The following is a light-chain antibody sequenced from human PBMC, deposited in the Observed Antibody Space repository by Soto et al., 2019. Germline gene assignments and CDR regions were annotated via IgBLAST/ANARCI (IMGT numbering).Light chain of an antibody. Sequence: IVLTQSPGTLSLSTGERATLSCRASQSIYRNFVAWYQQRPGQAPRLLISGASTRSTGIPDRFTGSVSGTDFTLTISRLEPEDFAVYYCQQYGATPWTFAQGTKV. CDR1: QSIYRNF. J-gene: IGKJ1*01. CDR3: QQYGATPWT. V-gene: IGKV3-20*01. CDR2: GAS.